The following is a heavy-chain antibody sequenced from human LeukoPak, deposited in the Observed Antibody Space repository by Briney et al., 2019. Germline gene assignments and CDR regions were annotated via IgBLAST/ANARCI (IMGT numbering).Heavy chain of an antibody. D-gene: IGHD5-12*01. Sequence: GGSLRLSCVASGFTFSNYTMHWVRQGPGKGLEWVAAVSYRGSIKSYAESVKGRLTISRDNSENTLYLQMNSLRAEDTAVYYCVATSGGNTNWGQGTLVTVSS. CDR2: VSYRGSIK. CDR1: GFTFSNYT. V-gene: IGHV3-30-3*01. J-gene: IGHJ4*02. CDR3: VATSGGNTN.